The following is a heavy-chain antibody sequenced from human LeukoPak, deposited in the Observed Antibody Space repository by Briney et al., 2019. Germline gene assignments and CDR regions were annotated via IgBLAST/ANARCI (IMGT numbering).Heavy chain of an antibody. V-gene: IGHV5-51*01. D-gene: IGHD2-2*02. J-gene: IGHJ4*02. CDR1: GYSFTSNW. CDR2: IFPGDSNT. Sequence: GESLKISCKASGYSFTSNWIAWVRQMPGKGLEMMGSIFPGDSNTRYSPSFQGQVTISVDKSISAAYLQWSSLKASDTARYYCARQGCSSTSCHTIDYWGQGTLVTVSS. CDR3: ARQGCSSTSCHTIDY.